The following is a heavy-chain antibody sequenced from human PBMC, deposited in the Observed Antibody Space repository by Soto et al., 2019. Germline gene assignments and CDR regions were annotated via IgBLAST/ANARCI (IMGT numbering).Heavy chain of an antibody. J-gene: IGHJ4*02. D-gene: IGHD2-15*01. Sequence: PSETLSLTCNVSGGSMSRYYWSWIRQPAGKGLEWIGRVWTSGSTNYNPCLKSRVTMSIDTSNNHFSLKIEDTAVYYCSSGSTSTKNYWGQGTLVTVYS. V-gene: IGHV4-4*07. CDR3: STKNY. CDR1: GGSMSRYY. CDR2: VWTSGST.